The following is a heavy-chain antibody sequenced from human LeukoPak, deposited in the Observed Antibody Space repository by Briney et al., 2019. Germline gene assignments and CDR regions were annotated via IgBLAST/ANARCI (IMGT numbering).Heavy chain of an antibody. CDR3: ARAWSYRFDY. CDR2: INTDGSTI. D-gene: IGHD3-16*02. Sequence: GGSLRLSCAASGFTFSNYWMHWVRQVPGKGLVWVSRINTDGSTIDYADSLKGRFTISRDDAKNTPCLQMYSLRDEDTAIYYCARAWSYRFDYWGQGTLVTVSS. CDR1: GFTFSNYW. J-gene: IGHJ4*02. V-gene: IGHV3-74*01.